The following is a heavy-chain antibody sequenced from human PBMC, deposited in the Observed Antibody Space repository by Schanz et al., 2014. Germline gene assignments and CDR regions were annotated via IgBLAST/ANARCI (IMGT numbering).Heavy chain of an antibody. Sequence: QVQLVQSGVEVKRPGASVKVSCKASGYTFTSYGITWVRQAPGQGLEWMGIINPSGGSTSYAQKFQGRLIMTTDTSTTTVYMELRGLRSDDTAVYYCARETTIITGGAFDVWGQGTMVTVSS. CDR1: GYTFTSYG. D-gene: IGHD3-9*01. V-gene: IGHV1-46*01. CDR3: ARETTIITGGAFDV. CDR2: INPSGGST. J-gene: IGHJ3*01.